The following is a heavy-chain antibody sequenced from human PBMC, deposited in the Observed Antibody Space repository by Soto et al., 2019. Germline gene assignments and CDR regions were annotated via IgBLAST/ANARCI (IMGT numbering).Heavy chain of an antibody. J-gene: IGHJ5*02. Sequence: QVQLVQSGGGVVQPGRSLRLSCAASGFDFNTYGLHWVRQAPGKGLEWVAGISFDGGNQYYADSVKGRFTISRDKSNNTLFLQMNSLGAEDTATYYCAKDSSITAAGSGGWFDPWGQGTLAIVSS. CDR3: AKDSSITAAGSGGWFDP. CDR1: GFDFNTYG. D-gene: IGHD6-13*01. CDR2: ISFDGGNQ. V-gene: IGHV3-30*18.